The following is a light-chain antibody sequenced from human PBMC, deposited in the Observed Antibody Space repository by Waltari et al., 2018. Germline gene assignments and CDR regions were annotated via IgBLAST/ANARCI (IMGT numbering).Light chain of an antibody. CDR1: QGISSS. V-gene: IGKV1-9*01. Sequence: DIQLTQPPSFLSASVGDRVTITCRASQGISSSLAWYQQKPGKAPELLIYAASTLQSGVPSRFGGIGSGTEFTLTISSLQPEDFATYYCQQLNSYPLTFGPGTKVDVK. CDR2: AAS. J-gene: IGKJ3*01. CDR3: QQLNSYPLT.